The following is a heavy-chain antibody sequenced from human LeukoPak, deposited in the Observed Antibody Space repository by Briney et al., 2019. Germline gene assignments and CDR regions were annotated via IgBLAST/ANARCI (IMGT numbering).Heavy chain of an antibody. J-gene: IGHJ4*02. D-gene: IGHD6-19*01. V-gene: IGHV1-69*06. CDR1: GYSFTNYA. CDR2: IIPIFGTA. Sequence: ASVKVSCKASGYSFTNYAIHWVRQAPGQGLEWMGGIIPIFGTANYAQKFQGRVTITADKSTSTAYMELSSLRSEDTAVYYCARVGSSGWYEGVYFDYWGQGTLVTVSS. CDR3: ARVGSSGWYEGVYFDY.